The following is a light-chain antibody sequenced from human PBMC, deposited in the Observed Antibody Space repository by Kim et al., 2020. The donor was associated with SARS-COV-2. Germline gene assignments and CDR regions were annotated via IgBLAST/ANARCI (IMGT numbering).Light chain of an antibody. V-gene: IGKV3-20*01. CDR1: QSVRNNY. J-gene: IGKJ2*01. CDR2: GAS. CDR3: QQYGDSART. Sequence: EIVLTQSPGTLSLSPGQRATLSCRASQSVRNNYVAWYQQKPGQAPRLFIYGASNRATGIPDRFSGSGSGTDFTLTTSTLEPEDFAVYYCQQYGDSARTFGQGTKLEI.